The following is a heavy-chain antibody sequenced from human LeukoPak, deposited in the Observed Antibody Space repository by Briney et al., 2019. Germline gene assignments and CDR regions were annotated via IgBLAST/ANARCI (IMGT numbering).Heavy chain of an antibody. CDR1: GGSFSNYY. Sequence: PSETLSPTCAVYGGSFSNYYWSWIRQSPGKGLEWIGEINDSGTINYNPSLMSRVTISVDKSKNQFSLKLSSVTAADTAVYYCARRWNYGRNYYIDVWGKGATVSVSS. CDR3: ARRWNYGRNYYIDV. D-gene: IGHD1-7*01. J-gene: IGHJ6*03. CDR2: INDSGTI. V-gene: IGHV4-34*01.